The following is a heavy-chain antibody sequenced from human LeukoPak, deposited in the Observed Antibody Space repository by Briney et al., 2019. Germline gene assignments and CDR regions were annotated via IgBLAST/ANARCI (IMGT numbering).Heavy chain of an antibody. CDR1: GFTFSSYA. J-gene: IGHJ4*02. V-gene: IGHV3-23*01. CDR3: AKGLRYFDWFYFDY. CDR2: ISGSGGST. Sequence: PGGSLRPSCAASGFTFSSYAMSWVRQAPGKGLEWVSAISGSGGSTYYADSVKGRFTISRDNSKNTLYLQMNSLRAEDTAVYYCAKGLRYFDWFYFDYWGQGTLVTVSS. D-gene: IGHD3-9*01.